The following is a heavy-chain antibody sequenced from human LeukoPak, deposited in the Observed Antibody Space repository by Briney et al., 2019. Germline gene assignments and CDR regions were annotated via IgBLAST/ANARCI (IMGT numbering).Heavy chain of an antibody. CDR1: GGSISSYY. CDR3: ARDRAPSITGTNHYFDY. D-gene: IGHD1-7*01. Sequence: SETLSLTCTVSGGSISSYYWSWIRQPPGKGLEWIGYIYYSGSTNYNPSLKSRVTISVDTSKNQFSLKLSSVTAADTAVYYCARDRAPSITGTNHYFDYWGQGTLVTVSS. V-gene: IGHV4-59*01. J-gene: IGHJ4*02. CDR2: IYYSGST.